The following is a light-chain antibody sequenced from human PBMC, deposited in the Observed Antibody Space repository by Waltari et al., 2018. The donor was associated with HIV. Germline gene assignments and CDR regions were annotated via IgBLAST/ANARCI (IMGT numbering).Light chain of an antibody. J-gene: IGLJ3*02. Sequence: QSALTQPPSVSGSLGQSVTISCTGTSSDIGAYNRVSRYQQSPGTAPKLRIYEVTHRPSGVPVRFSGSKSGNTASLTISGLQADDEADYYCSSYTTSSTWVFGGGTKLTVL. CDR2: EVT. CDR3: SSYTTSSTWV. V-gene: IGLV2-18*02. CDR1: SSDIGAYNR.